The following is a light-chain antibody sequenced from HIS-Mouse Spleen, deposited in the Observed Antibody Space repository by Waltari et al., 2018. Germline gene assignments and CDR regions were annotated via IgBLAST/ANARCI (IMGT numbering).Light chain of an antibody. CDR1: KLGDKS. Sequence: SYELTQPPSVSVSPGQTASIPCHGDKLGDKSACWYQQKPGQSPVLVIYQDSKRPSGIPERFSGSNSGNTATLTISGTQAMDEADYYCQAWDSSTYVFGTGTKVTVL. CDR3: QAWDSSTYV. CDR2: QDS. V-gene: IGLV3-1*01. J-gene: IGLJ1*01.